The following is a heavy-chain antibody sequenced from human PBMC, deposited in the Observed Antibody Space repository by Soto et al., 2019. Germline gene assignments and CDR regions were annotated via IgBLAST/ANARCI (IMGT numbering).Heavy chain of an antibody. J-gene: IGHJ3*02. CDR1: GGSISSGGYY. V-gene: IGHV4-31*01. D-gene: IGHD3-10*01. CDR3: ARLWGDYGSGSKLHYFAAFDI. Sequence: QLQLQESGPGLVKPSPTLSLTCTVSGGSISSGGYYWSWIRQHPGTGLEWTGYISYSGSTYSNPSLKRPVTIAVDTSKDQFSLKLGSVTAADSAVYFCARLWGDYGSGSKLHYFAAFDIWGQGTMVTVS. CDR2: ISYSGST.